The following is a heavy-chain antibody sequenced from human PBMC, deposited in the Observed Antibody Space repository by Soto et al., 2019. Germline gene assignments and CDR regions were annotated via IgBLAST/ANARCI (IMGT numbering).Heavy chain of an antibody. V-gene: IGHV4-31*03. Sequence: QVQLQESGPGLVKPSQTLSLTCTVSGGSISSGGYYWSWIRQHPGKGLEWIGYIYYSGSTYYNPSLKRRVTISVDTSKNQFSLKLSSVTAADTAVYYCARSVLNYYGSGSYYNTPRYGMDVWGQGTTVTVSS. CDR1: GGSISSGGYY. D-gene: IGHD3-10*01. CDR2: IYYSGST. CDR3: ARSVLNYYGSGSYYNTPRYGMDV. J-gene: IGHJ6*02.